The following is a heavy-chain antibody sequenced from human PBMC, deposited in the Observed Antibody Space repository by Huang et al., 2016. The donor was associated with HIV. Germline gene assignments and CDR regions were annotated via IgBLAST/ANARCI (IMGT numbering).Heavy chain of an antibody. CDR3: ARDDQRTRLYFDY. V-gene: IGHV1-69*13. CDR2: IIPIVGTK. J-gene: IGHJ4*02. Sequence: KPGSSVKVSCEASGGPFGDYAISWLRQAPGQGLEWMGGIIPIVGTKHFAQRSQGRITLVADASTSTVSMHLSSLKSEDTAVYYCARDDQRTRLYFDYWGQGTLVTVSS. D-gene: IGHD2-2*01. CDR1: GGPFGDYA.